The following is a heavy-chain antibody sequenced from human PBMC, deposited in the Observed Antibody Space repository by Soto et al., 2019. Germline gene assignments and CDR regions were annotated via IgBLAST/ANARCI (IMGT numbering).Heavy chain of an antibody. Sequence: ASVKVSCKASGYTFTSNPMNWVRQAPEQRPEWMGVINVENGNTRYSQKFQGRVTMTRDTSVTTAYMELNSLSSEDTAVYYCGRGRSGQIVVFYWGQGTPVTVSS. V-gene: IGHV1-3*01. CDR2: INVENGNT. CDR1: GYTFTSNP. D-gene: IGHD5-12*01. J-gene: IGHJ4*02. CDR3: GRGRSGQIVVFY.